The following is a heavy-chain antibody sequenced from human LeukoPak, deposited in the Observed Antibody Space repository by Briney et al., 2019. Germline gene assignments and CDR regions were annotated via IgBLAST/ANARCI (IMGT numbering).Heavy chain of an antibody. V-gene: IGHV3-48*04. D-gene: IGHD1-1*01. CDR2: ISSSSGAI. J-gene: IGHJ4*02. Sequence: GGSLRLSCAASGFAFSTYTMNWVRQAPGRGLEWISHISSSSGAIYYADSVKGRFTISRDNAKNTLYMQMNSLRAEDTAMYYCATWNDKGYWGQGTLVTVSS. CDR1: GFAFSTYT. CDR3: ATWNDKGY.